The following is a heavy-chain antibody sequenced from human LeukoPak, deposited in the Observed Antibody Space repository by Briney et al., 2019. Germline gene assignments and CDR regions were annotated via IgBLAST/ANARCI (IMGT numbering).Heavy chain of an antibody. CDR3: TRADSSGWYFHDAFDI. D-gene: IGHD6-19*01. J-gene: IGHJ3*02. V-gene: IGHV3-49*04. CDR1: GFTFSSYE. CDR2: IRSKAYGGTT. Sequence: PGGSLRLSCEVSGFTFSSYEMNWVRQAPGKGLEWVGFIRSKAYGGTTEYAASVKGRFTISRDDSKSIAYLQMNSLKTEDTAVYYCTRADSSGWYFHDAFDIWGQGTMVTVSS.